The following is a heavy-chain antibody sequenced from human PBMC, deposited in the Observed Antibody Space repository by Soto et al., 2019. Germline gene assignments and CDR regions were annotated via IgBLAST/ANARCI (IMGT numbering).Heavy chain of an antibody. J-gene: IGHJ3*02. CDR1: GGSVSSGSHY. CDR2: IFHTGGT. CDR3: ARDRYDPSTSFDAFDI. V-gene: IGHV4-61*01. Sequence: SEPLSLTCTVSGGSVSSGSHYWSWIRQPPGKGLEWIAYIFHTGGTNYNPSLKGRVAISVDMSKNQFSLRLDSVTAADTAVYYCARDRYDPSTSFDAFDIWGQGRMVTVSS. D-gene: IGHD3-3*01.